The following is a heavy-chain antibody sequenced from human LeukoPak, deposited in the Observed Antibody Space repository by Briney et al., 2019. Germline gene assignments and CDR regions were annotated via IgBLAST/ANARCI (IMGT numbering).Heavy chain of an antibody. D-gene: IGHD3/OR15-3a*01. V-gene: IGHV3-23*01. Sequence: GGSLRLSCAASGFTFSSYAMNWVRQAPGKGLEWISCISGGGGSTFYADSVKGRFAISRDNSENTVYLQVSSLRAEDTAVYYCVRDRYSDYGGVYDFWGRGTLVTVSS. CDR1: GFTFSSYA. CDR2: ISGGGGST. J-gene: IGHJ1*01. CDR3: VRDRYSDYGGVYDF.